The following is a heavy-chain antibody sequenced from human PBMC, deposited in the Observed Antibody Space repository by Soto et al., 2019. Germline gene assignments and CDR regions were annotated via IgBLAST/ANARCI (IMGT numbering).Heavy chain of an antibody. CDR1: GVSISSHEW. J-gene: IGHJ4*02. CDR2: SHESGNT. CDR3: ATKGSSRFD. Sequence: QVQLQESGPGLVKPSGTLSLTCVVSGVSISSHEWWTWVRQPPGKGLEWIGESHESGNTNYITSHGSRITISVNKSKNRFSLTFSSVTVTDTAVMYCATKGSSRFDWGQGTLVTVSS. V-gene: IGHV4-4*02. D-gene: IGHD6-13*01.